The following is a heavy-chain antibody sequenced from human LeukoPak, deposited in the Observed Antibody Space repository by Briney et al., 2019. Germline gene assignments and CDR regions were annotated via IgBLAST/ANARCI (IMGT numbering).Heavy chain of an antibody. CDR2: ILYDGSNK. D-gene: IGHD2-2*02. Sequence: GRSLRLSCAASGFTFSSYGMHWVRQAPGKGLEWVAVILYDGSNKYYADSVKGRFTISRDNSKNTLYLQMNSLRAEDTAVYYCAKDSCSSTSCYSRDWGQGTLVTVSS. CDR1: GFTFSSYG. CDR3: AKDSCSSTSCYSRD. V-gene: IGHV3-30*18. J-gene: IGHJ4*02.